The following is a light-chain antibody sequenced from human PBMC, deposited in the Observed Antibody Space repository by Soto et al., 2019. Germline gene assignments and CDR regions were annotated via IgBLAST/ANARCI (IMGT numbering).Light chain of an antibody. Sequence: IVLTQSPATLSLSPGKRATLSCRASQNISSDLAWYQQKPGQAPRLLIYGASTRATGIPARFSGSGSGTAFTLTISSLQSEDFAVYYCQCYSDPPPAVFGPGTKVDIK. CDR1: QNISSD. CDR3: QCYSDPPPAV. J-gene: IGKJ3*01. V-gene: IGKV3D-15*01. CDR2: GAS.